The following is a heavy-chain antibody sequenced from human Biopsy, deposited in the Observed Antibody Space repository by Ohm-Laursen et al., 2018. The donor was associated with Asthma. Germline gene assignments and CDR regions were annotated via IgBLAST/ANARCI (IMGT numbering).Heavy chain of an antibody. V-gene: IGHV1-69*04. J-gene: IGHJ4*02. D-gene: IGHD3-22*01. Sequence: SVKVSCKASGGSFSNFAFSWVRQAPGHGLEWMGTILTKFDITSYAEKFQGRVTITADKSTTTTFMELSRLRSEDTAVYYCARSYDTDSYPVLVLDYWGQGTLVTVSS. CDR1: GGSFSNFA. CDR2: ILTKFDIT. CDR3: ARSYDTDSYPVLVLDY.